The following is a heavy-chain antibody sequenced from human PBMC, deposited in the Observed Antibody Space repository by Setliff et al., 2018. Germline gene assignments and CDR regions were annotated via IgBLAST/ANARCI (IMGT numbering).Heavy chain of an antibody. CDR3: ARGPSSGSYSDASDI. Sequence: SETLSLTCAVYGGPFSGYYWSWIRQPPGKGPEWIGEINHSGSTNYNPSLKSRVTISVDTSKNQFSLKLSSVTAADTAVYYCARGPSSGSYSDASDIWGQGTMVTVSS. V-gene: IGHV4-34*01. CDR2: INHSGST. J-gene: IGHJ3*02. CDR1: GGPFSGYY. D-gene: IGHD1-26*01.